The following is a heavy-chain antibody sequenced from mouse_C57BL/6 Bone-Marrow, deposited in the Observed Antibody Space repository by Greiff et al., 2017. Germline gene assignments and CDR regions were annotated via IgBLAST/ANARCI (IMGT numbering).Heavy chain of an antibody. CDR1: GFSLTSYG. J-gene: IGHJ2*01. D-gene: IGHD2-3*01. V-gene: IGHV2-2*01. CDR3: ARNGRLLPYYFDY. Sequence: VQLQQSGPGLVQPSQSLSITCTVSGFSLTSYGVHWVRQSPGKGLEWLGVIWSGGSTDYNAAFISRLSISKDNSKSQVFFKMNSLQADDTAIYYCARNGRLLPYYFDYWGQGTTLTVSS. CDR2: IWSGGST.